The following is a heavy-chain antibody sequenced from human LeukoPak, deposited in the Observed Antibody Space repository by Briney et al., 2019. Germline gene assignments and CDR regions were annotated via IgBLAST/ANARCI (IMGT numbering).Heavy chain of an antibody. CDR1: GYTFTCYA. CDR2: INAGNGNT. J-gene: IGHJ3*02. D-gene: IGHD5-12*01. V-gene: IGHV1-3*01. Sequence: ASVKVSCKASGYTFTCYAMHWVRQAPGQRLEWMGWINAGNGNTKYSQKFQGRVTITRDTSASTAYMELSSLRSEDTAVYYCARWVVDYSDAFDIWGQGTMVTVSS. CDR3: ARWVVDYSDAFDI.